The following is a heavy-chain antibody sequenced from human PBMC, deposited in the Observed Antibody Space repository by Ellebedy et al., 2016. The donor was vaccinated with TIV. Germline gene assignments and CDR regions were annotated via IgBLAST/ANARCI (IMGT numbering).Heavy chain of an antibody. V-gene: IGHV3-9*01. J-gene: IGHJ5*02. CDR2: ISWNSGSI. CDR1: GFTFDDYA. CDR3: ARYGSSWYVWSEWGFDP. D-gene: IGHD6-13*01. Sequence: SLKISCAASGFTFDDYAMHWVRQAPGKGLEWVSGISWNSGSIGYADSVKGRFTISRDNAKNSLYLQMNSLRAEDTAVYYCARYGSSWYVWSEWGFDPWGQGTLVTVSS.